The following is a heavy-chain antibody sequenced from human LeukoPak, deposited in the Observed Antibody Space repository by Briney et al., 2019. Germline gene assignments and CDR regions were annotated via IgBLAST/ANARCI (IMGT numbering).Heavy chain of an antibody. V-gene: IGHV4-4*09. J-gene: IGHJ6*03. CDR3: ARHFRRDYPDSGSSQYFHYIDV. CDR2: IYATGNT. CDR1: GGSMSDHY. Sequence: PSETLSLTCAVSGGSMSDHYWSWIRQTPGTTLEWIGYIYATGNTNYSPPLKGRVTISLDTSKNHFSLRLRSVTAADTALYYCARHFRRDYPDSGSSQYFHYIDVWGKGTTVVVSS. D-gene: IGHD3-10*01.